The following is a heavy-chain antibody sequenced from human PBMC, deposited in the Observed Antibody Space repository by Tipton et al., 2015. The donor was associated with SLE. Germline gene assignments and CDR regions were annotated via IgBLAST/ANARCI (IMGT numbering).Heavy chain of an antibody. CDR3: ASRDLHDYGDPLYMDV. D-gene: IGHD4-17*01. V-gene: IGHV4-31*03. CDR2: IYYSGST. CDR1: GGSVSSGSYY. Sequence: TLSLTCTVSGGSVSSGSYYWSWIRQPPGKGLEWIGYIYYSGSTYYNPSLKSRVTISVDTSKNQFSLKLNSVTAADTAVYYCASRDLHDYGDPLYMDVWGKGTTVTVSS. J-gene: IGHJ6*03.